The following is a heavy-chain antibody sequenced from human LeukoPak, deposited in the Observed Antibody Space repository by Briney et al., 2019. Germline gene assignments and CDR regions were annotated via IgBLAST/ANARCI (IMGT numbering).Heavy chain of an antibody. CDR2: IYTSGST. V-gene: IGHV4-61*02. Sequence: PSQTLSLTCTVSGGSISSGSYYWSWIRQPAGKGLEWIGRIYTSGSTNYNPSLKSRVTISVDTSKNQFSLKLSSVTAADTAVYYCARALLTTVTFDIWGQGTMVTVSS. CDR3: ARALLTTVTFDI. J-gene: IGHJ3*02. CDR1: GGSISSGSYY. D-gene: IGHD4-17*01.